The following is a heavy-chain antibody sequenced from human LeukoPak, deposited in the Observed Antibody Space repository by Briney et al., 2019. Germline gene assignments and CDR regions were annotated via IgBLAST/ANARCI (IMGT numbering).Heavy chain of an antibody. D-gene: IGHD3-9*01. CDR3: ARSPYYDILTGSRGTFDY. Sequence: ESGPTLVKPTQTLTLTCTFSGFSFSTSGAGVGWIRQPPGKALEWLAVIYWDEDKRYRPSLKSRLTITKDTSKNQVVLTMTNMDPVDTATYYCARSPYYDILTGSRGTFDYWGRGILVTVSS. V-gene: IGHV2-5*02. J-gene: IGHJ4*02. CDR2: IYWDEDK. CDR1: GFSFSTSGAG.